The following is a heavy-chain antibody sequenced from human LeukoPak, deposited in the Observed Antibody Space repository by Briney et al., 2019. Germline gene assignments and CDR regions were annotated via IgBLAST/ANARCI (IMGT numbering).Heavy chain of an antibody. CDR1: GGSISSYY. CDR2: IYYSGST. V-gene: IGHV4-59*12. Sequence: SETLSLTCTVSGGSISSYYWSWIRQPPGKGLEWIGYIYYSGSTNYNPSLKSRVTMSVDTSKNQFSLKLSSVTAADTAVYYCARDSATHRYFDLWGRGTLVTVSS. J-gene: IGHJ2*01. CDR3: ARDSATHRYFDL.